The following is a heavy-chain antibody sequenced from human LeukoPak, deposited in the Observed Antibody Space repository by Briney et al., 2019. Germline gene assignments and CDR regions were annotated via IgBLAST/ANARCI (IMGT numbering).Heavy chain of an antibody. CDR2: INPNSGGT. V-gene: IGHV1-2*04. Sequence: GASVKVSCKASGYTFTGYYMHWVRQAPGQGLGWMGWINPNSGGTNYAQKFQGWVTMTRDTSISTAYMELSRLRSDDTAVYYCARGEGIAAAGVDYWGQGTLVTVSS. D-gene: IGHD6-13*01. CDR1: GYTFTGYY. J-gene: IGHJ4*02. CDR3: ARGEGIAAAGVDY.